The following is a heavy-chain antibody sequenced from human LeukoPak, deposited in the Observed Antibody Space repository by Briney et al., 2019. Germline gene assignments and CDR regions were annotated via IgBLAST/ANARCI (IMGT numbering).Heavy chain of an antibody. CDR3: ARGSTYYESSGQVPFDY. Sequence: GGSLRLSCEASGFIFNNVWMSWVRQAPGKGLEWVGRIKSITDGGTTDYAAPVRGRFTISRDASTSTLYLQMDSLKTEDTAVYYCARGSTYYESSGQVPFDYWGQGTLVTVSS. J-gene: IGHJ4*02. V-gene: IGHV3-15*01. CDR1: GFIFNNVW. D-gene: IGHD3-22*01. CDR2: IKSITDGGTT.